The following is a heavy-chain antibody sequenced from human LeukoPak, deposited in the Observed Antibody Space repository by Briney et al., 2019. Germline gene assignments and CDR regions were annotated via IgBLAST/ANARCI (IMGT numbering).Heavy chain of an antibody. J-gene: IGHJ4*02. CDR2: INPNSGGT. D-gene: IGHD1-26*01. V-gene: IGHV1-2*02. CDR1: GYTFTGYY. Sequence: APVKVSCKASGYTFTGYYMHWVRQAPGQGLEWMGWINPNSGGTNYAQKFLGRVTMTRDTSISTAYMELRRLRSDDTAVYYCARVGGGLTGSYSTFDYWGQGTLVTVSS. CDR3: ARVGGGLTGSYSTFDY.